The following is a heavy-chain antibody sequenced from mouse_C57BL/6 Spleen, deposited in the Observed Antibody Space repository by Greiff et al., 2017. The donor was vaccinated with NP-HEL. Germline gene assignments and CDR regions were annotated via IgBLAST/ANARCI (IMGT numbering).Heavy chain of an antibody. V-gene: IGHV1-55*01. CDR3: SRCAYYSNYEAY. D-gene: IGHD2-5*01. CDR1: GYTFTSYW. J-gene: IGHJ3*01. CDR2: IYPGSGST. Sequence: VQLQQPGAELVKPGASVKMSCKASGYTFTSYWITWVKQRPGQGLEWIGDIYPGSGSTNYNEKFKSKATLTVDTSSSTAYMQLSSLTSEDSAVYCCSRCAYYSNYEAYWGQGTLVTVAA.